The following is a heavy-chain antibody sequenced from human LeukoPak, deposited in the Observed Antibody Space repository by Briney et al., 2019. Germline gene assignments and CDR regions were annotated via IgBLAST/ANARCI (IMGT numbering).Heavy chain of an antibody. V-gene: IGHV3-23*01. CDR2: INGNGGRT. CDR3: ARASGGYSGSYYIGGSKTRFDF. J-gene: IGHJ4*02. D-gene: IGHD1-26*01. Sequence: GGSLRLSCAASGFTFSSYAMSWVRQAPGKGLEWVSAINGNGGRTYYADSVKGRFTISRDSSKNTLYLQMNSLSAEDTAVYYCARASGGYSGSYYIGGSKTRFDFWGQGTLVTVSS. CDR1: GFTFSSYA.